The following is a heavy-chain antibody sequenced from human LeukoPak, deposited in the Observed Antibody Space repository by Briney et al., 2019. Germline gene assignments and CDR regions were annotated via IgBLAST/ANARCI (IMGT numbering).Heavy chain of an antibody. CDR3: ARHEEEDGYNAKTFGY. CDR2: VHYSGTT. J-gene: IGHJ4*02. V-gene: IGHV4-39*01. D-gene: IGHD5-24*01. CDR1: GVSISSSNNF. Sequence: PSETLSLTCTVSGVSISSSNNFWGWIRQPPGKGLEWIGSVHYSGTTHYIPSLKSRVTISVDTSKNQFSLKLSSVTAADTAVHYCARHEEEDGYNAKTFGYWGQGTLVTVSS.